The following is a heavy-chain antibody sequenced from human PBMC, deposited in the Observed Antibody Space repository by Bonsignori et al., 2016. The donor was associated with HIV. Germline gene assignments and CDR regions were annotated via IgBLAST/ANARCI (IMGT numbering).Heavy chain of an antibody. CDR2: VNLSGST. J-gene: IGHJ3*01. V-gene: IGHV4-34*01. CDR3: ARGDYRYGFRAFDA. CDR1: GGSFRDYH. D-gene: IGHD5-18*01. Sequence: GSLRLSCTVAGGSFRDYHWTWIRQSPGKGLEWIGEVNLSGSTEYNPSLKSRVTISVDTSKNQFSLRLTTVTAADTALYFCARGDYRYGFRAFDAWGQGTLVTVSS.